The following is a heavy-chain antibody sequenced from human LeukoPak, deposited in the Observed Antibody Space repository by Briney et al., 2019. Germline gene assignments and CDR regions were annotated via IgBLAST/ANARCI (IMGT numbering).Heavy chain of an antibody. CDR3: ARLSVTAGFYY. J-gene: IGHJ4*02. Sequence: SETLSLTCAVYGGSFSGYYWSWIRQPPGKGLEWIGEINHSGSTNYNPSLKSRVTISVDTSKNQFSLKLSSVTAADTAVYYCARLSVTAGFYYWGLGTLVTVSS. V-gene: IGHV4-34*01. CDR2: INHSGST. D-gene: IGHD5-18*01. CDR1: GGSFSGYY.